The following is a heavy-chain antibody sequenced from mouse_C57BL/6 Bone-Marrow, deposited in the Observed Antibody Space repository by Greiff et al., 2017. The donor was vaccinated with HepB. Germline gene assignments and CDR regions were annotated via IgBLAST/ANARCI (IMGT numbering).Heavy chain of an antibody. CDR3: AREGFGSSYGY. J-gene: IGHJ2*01. CDR2: IYPGSGNT. CDR1: GYSFTSYY. D-gene: IGHD1-1*01. Sequence: QVQLQQSGPELVKPGASVKISCKASGYSFTSYYIHWVKQRPGQGLEWIGWIYPGSGNTKYNEKFKGKATLTADTSSSTAYMQLSSLTSEDSAVYYCAREGFGSSYGYWGQGTTLTVSS. V-gene: IGHV1-66*01.